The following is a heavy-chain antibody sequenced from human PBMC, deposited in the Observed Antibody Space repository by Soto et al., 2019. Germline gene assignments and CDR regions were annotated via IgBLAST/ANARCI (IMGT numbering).Heavy chain of an antibody. CDR3: AIWGESLTGYSPYYFDY. J-gene: IGHJ4*02. D-gene: IGHD3-9*01. Sequence: GGSLRLSCAASGFTFSSYAMSWVRQAPGKGLEWVSAISGSGGSTYYADSVKGRFTISRDNSKNTLYLQINSLRAEDTSVYFFAIWGESLTGYSPYYFDYWGQGTLVTVSS. V-gene: IGHV3-23*01. CDR2: ISGSGGST. CDR1: GFTFSSYA.